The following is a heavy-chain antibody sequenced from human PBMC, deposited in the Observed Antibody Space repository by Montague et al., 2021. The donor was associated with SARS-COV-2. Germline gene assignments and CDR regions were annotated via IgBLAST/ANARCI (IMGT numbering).Heavy chain of an antibody. J-gene: IGHJ4*02. D-gene: IGHD4-23*01. CDR2: FSYGERNQ. CDR1: GFTISNYV. V-gene: IGHV3-30*04. Sequence: SLRLSCAASGFTISNYVFHWVRPAPGKGLEWVALFSYGERNQYYADSVKGRFTITRDNSKTTLYLQMNSLTIDDTAVYYCAKGRTIIINSPFDYWGQGTPVTVSS. CDR3: AKGRTIIINSPFDY.